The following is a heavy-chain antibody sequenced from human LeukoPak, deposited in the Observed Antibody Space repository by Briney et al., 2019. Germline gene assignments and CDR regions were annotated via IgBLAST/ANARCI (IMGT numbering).Heavy chain of an antibody. V-gene: IGHV3-21*01. CDR3: ARSTVTTGLAFDY. CDR1: GFTFSSYS. D-gene: IGHD4-11*01. Sequence: GGSLRLSCAASGFTFSSYSMNWARQAPGKGLEWVSSISSSSSYIYYADSVKGRFTISRDNAKNSLYLQMNSLRAEDTAVYYCARSTVTTGLAFDYWGQGTLVTVSS. CDR2: ISSSSSYI. J-gene: IGHJ4*02.